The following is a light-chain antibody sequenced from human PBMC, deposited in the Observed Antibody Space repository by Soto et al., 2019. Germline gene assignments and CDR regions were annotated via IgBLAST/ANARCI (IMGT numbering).Light chain of an antibody. CDR2: DAS. CDR3: QQYSNYSRT. V-gene: IGKV1-5*01. CDR1: QTISTW. Sequence: DIQVTQSPPTLSASVGDRVTITCRASQTISTWMAWYQQKPGKAPKLLVYDASTLQSGVASRFSGSGSGADFSLSISSLQPEDFATYYCQQYSNYSRTFGQGTKVDI. J-gene: IGKJ1*01.